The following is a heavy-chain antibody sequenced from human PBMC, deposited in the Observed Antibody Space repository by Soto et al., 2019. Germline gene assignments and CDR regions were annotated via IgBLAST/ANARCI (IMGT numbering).Heavy chain of an antibody. D-gene: IGHD3-10*01. V-gene: IGHV4-34*01. Sequence: QVQLQQWGAGLLKPSETLSLTCAVYGGSFSGYYWSWIRQPPGKGLEWIGEINHSGSTNYNPSLKIRVTISVDTSRNQFSLKLSAVTAADTAVYYCARERGVLLWFGELALFAYWGQGTLVTVSS. CDR1: GGSFSGYY. J-gene: IGHJ4*02. CDR2: INHSGST. CDR3: ARERGVLLWFGELALFAY.